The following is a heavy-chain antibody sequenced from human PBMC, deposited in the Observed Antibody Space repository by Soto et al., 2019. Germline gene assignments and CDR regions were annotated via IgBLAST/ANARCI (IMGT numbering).Heavy chain of an antibody. CDR1: GDSIGTYN. CDR2: IYSNGGT. J-gene: IGHJ6*02. V-gene: IGHV4-59*08. D-gene: IGHD1-26*01. Sequence: QVQLQASGPGLVKPSDTLSLTCTVSGDSIGTYNWGWIRQPPGKRLEWIGYIYSNGGTSYNPALKGRVPMSADTSTKQFSLRLSSVTAADTAVYYCVRQGIGALHGLVDVWGQGTTVTVSS. CDR3: VRQGIGALHGLVDV.